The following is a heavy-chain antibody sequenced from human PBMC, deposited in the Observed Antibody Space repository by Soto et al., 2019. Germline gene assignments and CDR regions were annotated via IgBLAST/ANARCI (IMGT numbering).Heavy chain of an antibody. CDR2: ISSSSSYI. J-gene: IGHJ3*01. Sequence: GGSLRLSCAASGLTFSSYSMNWVRQAPGKGLEWVSSISSSSSYIYYADSVKGRFTISRDNAKNSLYLQMNSLRAEDTAVYYCGRLVMTTVTTPWGQGTMVTVSS. CDR3: GRLVMTTVTTP. CDR1: GLTFSSYS. V-gene: IGHV3-21*01. D-gene: IGHD4-17*01.